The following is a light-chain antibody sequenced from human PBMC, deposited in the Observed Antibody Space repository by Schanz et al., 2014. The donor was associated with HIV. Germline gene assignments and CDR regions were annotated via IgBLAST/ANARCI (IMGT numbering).Light chain of an antibody. CDR3: CSYAGTYTVI. Sequence: QSALTQPASVSGSPGQSVTISCSGTNSDIGSYNLVSWYQYHPGKAPKLMIYEADKRPSGVSPRFSGSRSGNTASLTISGLQAEDEADYYCCSYAGTYTVIFGGGTKLTVL. CDR1: NSDIGSYNL. V-gene: IGLV2-14*02. J-gene: IGLJ2*01. CDR2: EAD.